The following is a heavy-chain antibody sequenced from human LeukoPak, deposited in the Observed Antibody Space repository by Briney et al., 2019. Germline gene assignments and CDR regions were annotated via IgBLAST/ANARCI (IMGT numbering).Heavy chain of an antibody. J-gene: IGHJ4*02. CDR2: ITSSSSYI. V-gene: IGHV3-21*01. CDR1: GFTFNTYN. CDR3: ARDQYSSSWTPIDY. Sequence: PGGSLRLSCAASGFTFNTYNMNWVRQAPGKGLEWVSSITSSSSYIYYADSVKGRFTISRDNAKNSLYLQMNSLRAEDTAVYYCARDQYSSSWTPIDYWGQGTLVTVS. D-gene: IGHD6-13*01.